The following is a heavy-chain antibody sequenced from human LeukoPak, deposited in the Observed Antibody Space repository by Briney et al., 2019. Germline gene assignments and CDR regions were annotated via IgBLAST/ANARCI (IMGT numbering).Heavy chain of an antibody. V-gene: IGHV3-30*04. J-gene: IGHJ4*02. D-gene: IGHD3-10*01. Sequence: GGSLRLSCAASGFTFSSYAMHWVRQAPGKGLEWVAVISYDGSNKYYADSVKGRFTISRDNSKNTLYLQMNSLRAEDTAVYYCARDAQYYGSGSYESYWGQGTLVTVSS. CDR2: ISYDGSNK. CDR1: GFTFSSYA. CDR3: ARDAQYYGSGSYESY.